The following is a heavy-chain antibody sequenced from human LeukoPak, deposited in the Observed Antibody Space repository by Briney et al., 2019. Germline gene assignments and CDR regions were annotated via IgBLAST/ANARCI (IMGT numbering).Heavy chain of an antibody. Sequence: GGSLRLSCAASGFTFSSYSMNWVRQAPGKGLEWVSYFSSSSSTIYYADSVKGRFTISRDNAKNSLYLQMNSLRAEDTAVYYCARDGMGIQLWLKPMGMDVWGQGTTVTVSS. D-gene: IGHD5-18*01. J-gene: IGHJ6*02. CDR3: ARDGMGIQLWLKPMGMDV. CDR1: GFTFSSYS. CDR2: FSSSSSTI. V-gene: IGHV3-48*01.